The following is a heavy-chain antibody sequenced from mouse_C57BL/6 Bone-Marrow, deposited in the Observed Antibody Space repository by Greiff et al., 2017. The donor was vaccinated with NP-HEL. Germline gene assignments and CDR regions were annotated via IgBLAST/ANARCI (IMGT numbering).Heavy chain of an antibody. CDR1: GYTFTSYW. CDR3: AREGGSSPWFAY. J-gene: IGHJ3*01. D-gene: IGHD1-1*01. Sequence: QVQLQQPGAELVKPGASVKLSCKASGYTFTSYWMQWVKQRPGQGLEWIGEIDPSDSYTNYNQKFKSKATLTVDTSSSTAYMQLSSLTSEDSAVYYCAREGGSSPWFAYWGQGTLVTVSA. CDR2: IDPSDSYT. V-gene: IGHV1-50*01.